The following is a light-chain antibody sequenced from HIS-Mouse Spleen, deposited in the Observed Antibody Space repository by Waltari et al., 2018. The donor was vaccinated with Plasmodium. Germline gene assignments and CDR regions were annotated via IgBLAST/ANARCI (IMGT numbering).Light chain of an antibody. CDR2: DVS. Sequence: QSALTQPRSVSGSPGQSVTISCTGTSSDVGGYNYVSWYQQHPVKAPKLMIYDVSKRPSGVPDRFSGSKSVNTASLTISGLQAEDEADYYCCSYAGSYTYVFGTGTKVTVL. V-gene: IGLV2-11*01. CDR1: SSDVGGYNY. J-gene: IGLJ1*01. CDR3: CSYAGSYTYV.